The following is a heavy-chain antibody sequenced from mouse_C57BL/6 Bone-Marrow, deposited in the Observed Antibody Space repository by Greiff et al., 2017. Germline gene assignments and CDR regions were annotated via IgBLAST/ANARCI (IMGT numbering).Heavy chain of an antibody. CDR3: ARCSTAVVATVY. CDR2: ISSGSSTI. CDR1: GFTFSDYG. V-gene: IGHV5-17*01. D-gene: IGHD1-1*01. J-gene: IGHJ2*01. Sequence: EVQLQESGGGLVKPGGSLTLSCAASGFTFSDYGMHWVRQAPVQGLEWVAYISSGSSTIYYADTVKGRFTIARDNAKNTLFLQMTSLRCEDTAMYYCARCSTAVVATVYWGQGTTLTVSS.